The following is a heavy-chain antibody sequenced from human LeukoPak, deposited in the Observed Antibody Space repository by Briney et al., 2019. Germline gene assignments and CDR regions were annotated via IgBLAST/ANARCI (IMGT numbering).Heavy chain of an antibody. J-gene: IGHJ6*03. D-gene: IGHD6-13*01. CDR3: AKGGQQLVLYYYYYMDV. V-gene: IGHV4-61*02. Sequence: SETLSLTCTVSGGSISSGSYYWSWIRQPAGKGLEWIGRIYTSGSTNYNPSLKSRVTISVDTSKNQFSLKLSSVTAADTAVYYCAKGGQQLVLYYYYYMDVWGKGTTVTVSS. CDR1: GGSISSGSYY. CDR2: IYTSGST.